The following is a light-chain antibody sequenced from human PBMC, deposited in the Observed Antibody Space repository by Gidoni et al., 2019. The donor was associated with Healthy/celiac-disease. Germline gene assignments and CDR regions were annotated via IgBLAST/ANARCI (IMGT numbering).Light chain of an antibody. CDR2: AAS. J-gene: IGKJ3*01. CDR3: QQSYSTPFT. Sequence: DIQLTQSPSSLSASVGDSVTITCRASQSSSRYLNWYQQKPGKAPKLLIYAASSLQSGVPSRFSGSGSGTDFTLTISSLQPEDFATYYCQQSYSTPFTFGPGTKVDIK. CDR1: QSSSRY. V-gene: IGKV1-39*01.